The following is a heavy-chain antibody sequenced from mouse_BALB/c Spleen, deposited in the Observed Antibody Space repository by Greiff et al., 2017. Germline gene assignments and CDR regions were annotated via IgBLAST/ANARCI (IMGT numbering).Heavy chain of an antibody. Sequence: VKLMESGPGLVAPSQSLSITCTVSGFSLTSYGVHWVRQPPGKGLEWLGVIWAGGSTNYNSALMSRLSISKDNSKSQVFLKMNSLQTDDTAMYYCARVDDAGGYAMDYWGQGTSVTVSS. CDR1: GFSLTSYG. CDR2: IWAGGST. V-gene: IGHV2-9*02. D-gene: IGHD2-3*01. CDR3: ARVDDAGGYAMDY. J-gene: IGHJ4*01.